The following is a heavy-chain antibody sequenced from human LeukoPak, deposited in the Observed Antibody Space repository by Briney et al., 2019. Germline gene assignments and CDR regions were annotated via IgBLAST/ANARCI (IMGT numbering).Heavy chain of an antibody. CDR1: GFTFSNYW. Sequence: GGSLRLSCAAYGFTFSNYWMSWVRQAPGKGLEWVANIKQDGSEKYYVDSVKGRFPISRDNAKNPLYLQMNSLRAEDTAMYYCARKGGFGDHFDYWGQGTLVTVSS. D-gene: IGHD3-3*01. CDR2: IKQDGSEK. J-gene: IGHJ4*02. V-gene: IGHV3-7*01. CDR3: ARKGGFGDHFDY.